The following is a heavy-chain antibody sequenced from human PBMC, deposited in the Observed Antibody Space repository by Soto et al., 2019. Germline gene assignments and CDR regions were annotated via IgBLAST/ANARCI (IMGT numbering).Heavy chain of an antibody. D-gene: IGHD5-12*01. V-gene: IGHV3-48*02. J-gene: IGHJ4*02. CDR3: ARGGVTTIFGDS. CDR2: IDSSSGTI. Sequence: EVQLVESGGGLVQPGGSLRVSCAASGFTLSRYSMNWVGQAPGKGLEWLSYIDSSSGTIYYAASVKGRFIISRDNAKNSLYLQMNSLRDEDTAVYYCARGGVTTIFGDSWGQGTLVTVSS. CDR1: GFTLSRYS.